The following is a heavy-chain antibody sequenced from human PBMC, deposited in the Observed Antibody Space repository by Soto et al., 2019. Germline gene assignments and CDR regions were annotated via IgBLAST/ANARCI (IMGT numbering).Heavy chain of an antibody. CDR2: ISYDGNTK. V-gene: IGHV3-30*04. Sequence: QVHLAESGGGVVQPGRSLRLSCAASGFTFSNYPMNWVRQAPGKGLEWVAVISYDGNTKHYADSVKGRCTISRDNPRNTLYLQMHSLRVEDTAVYYCAREVSIGVAAAGYFDSWGQGAQVTVSS. CDR1: GFTFSNYP. J-gene: IGHJ4*02. D-gene: IGHD6-25*01. CDR3: AREVSIGVAAAGYFDS.